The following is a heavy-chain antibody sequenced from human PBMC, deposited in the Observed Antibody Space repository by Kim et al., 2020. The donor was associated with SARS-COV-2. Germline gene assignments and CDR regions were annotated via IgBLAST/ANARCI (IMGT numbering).Heavy chain of an antibody. V-gene: IGHV4-31*03. CDR1: GDSITSGGYY. CDR3: ARDDSLGGFAY. CDR2: IYYGGKT. Sequence: SETLSLTCTVSGDSITSGGYYWNWIRQQPGKGLEWIGSIYYGGKTHYIPSLKSRLTISVDTSKNHFSLNLNSATAADTAVYYCARDDSLGGFAYWGQGILVTVSA. J-gene: IGHJ4*02. D-gene: IGHD7-27*01.